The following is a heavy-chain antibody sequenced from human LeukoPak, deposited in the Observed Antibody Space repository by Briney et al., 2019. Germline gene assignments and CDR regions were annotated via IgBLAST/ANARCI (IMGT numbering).Heavy chain of an antibody. CDR2: ISHDGSNK. J-gene: IGHJ4*02. D-gene: IGHD4-23*01. CDR1: GFTFSSYG. V-gene: IGHV3-30*03. CDR3: ARYDYGGKYDC. Sequence: PGRSLRLSCAASGFTFSSYGMNWVRQAPGKGLEWVAFISHDGSNKYYGDSVKGRFTISRDNSKNTLYLQMNSLRAEDTAVYYCARYDYGGKYDCWGQGTLVTVSS.